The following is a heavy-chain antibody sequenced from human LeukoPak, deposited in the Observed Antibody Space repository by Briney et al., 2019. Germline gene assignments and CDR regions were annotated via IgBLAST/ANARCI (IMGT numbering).Heavy chain of an antibody. CDR1: GFTFSSYA. CDR3: ARATVTRWFDP. Sequence: GGSLRLSCAASGFTFSSYAMHWVRQAPGKGLEWVAVISYDGSNKYYADSVKGRFTISRDNSKNTLYLQMNSLRAEDTAVYYCARATVTRWFDPWGQGTLVTVSS. J-gene: IGHJ5*02. V-gene: IGHV3-30-3*01. CDR2: ISYDGSNK. D-gene: IGHD4-17*01.